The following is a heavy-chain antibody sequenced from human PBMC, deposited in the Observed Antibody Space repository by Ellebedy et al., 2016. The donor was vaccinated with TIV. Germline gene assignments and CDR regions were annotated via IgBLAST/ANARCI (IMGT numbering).Heavy chain of an antibody. J-gene: IGHJ4*02. CDR2: INHSGKS. D-gene: IGHD5-12*01. CDR1: GFTFSSYW. V-gene: IGHV4-34*04. CDR3: ASLGIYSGFGLDY. Sequence: ESLKISCAASGFTFSSYWMSWVRQSPGKGLEWIGQINHSGKSNTNPSLQSRATITLDTSKNEFSLRLTSVTSADSAVYYCASLGIYSGFGLDYWGQGTLVSVSS.